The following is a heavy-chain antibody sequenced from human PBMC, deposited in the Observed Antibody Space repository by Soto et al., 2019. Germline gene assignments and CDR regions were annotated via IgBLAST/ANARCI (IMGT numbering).Heavy chain of an antibody. CDR3: ASKYGSGSYYVNY. D-gene: IGHD3-10*01. CDR2: IYHSGDT. J-gene: IGHJ4*02. V-gene: IGHV4-4*02. CDR1: GVSISSSNW. Sequence: SETLSLTCAVSGVSISSSNWWSWVRQPPGKGLEWIGEIYHSGDTNYNPSLKSRVTISVDKSKNQFSLKLNSVTAADTAVYYCASKYGSGSYYVNYWGQGTLVTVS.